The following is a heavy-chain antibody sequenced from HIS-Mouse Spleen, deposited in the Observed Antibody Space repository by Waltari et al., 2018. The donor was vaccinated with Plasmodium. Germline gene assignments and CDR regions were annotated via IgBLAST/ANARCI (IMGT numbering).Heavy chain of an antibody. Sequence: EVQLVESGGGLVKPGGSLRLSCPASGFTFSSSSMNRVRQAPGKGLEWVSSISSSSSYIYYADSVKGRFTISRDNAKNSLYLQMNSLRAEDTAVYYCARDRSAAALLGYWGQGTLVTVSS. CDR2: ISSSSSYI. D-gene: IGHD6-13*01. CDR1: GFTFSSSS. J-gene: IGHJ4*02. CDR3: ARDRSAAALLGY. V-gene: IGHV3-21*01.